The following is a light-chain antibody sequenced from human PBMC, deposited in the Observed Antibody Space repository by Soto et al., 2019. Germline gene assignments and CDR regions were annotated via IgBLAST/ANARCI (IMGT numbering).Light chain of an antibody. Sequence: QAVVTQPPSVSAAPGQKVTISCSGSSSNIGNNYVSWYQQLPGTAPKLLIYENNKRPSGIPDRFSGSKSGTSATLGITGLQTGDEADCYCGTWDSSLSAYVFGTGTKVTVL. J-gene: IGLJ1*01. CDR1: SSNIGNNY. CDR3: GTWDSSLSAYV. V-gene: IGLV1-51*02. CDR2: ENN.